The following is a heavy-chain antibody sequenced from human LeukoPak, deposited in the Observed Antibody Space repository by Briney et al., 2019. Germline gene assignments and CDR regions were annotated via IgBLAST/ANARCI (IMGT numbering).Heavy chain of an antibody. D-gene: IGHD2-2*02. CDR1: SGSFSDYY. CDR3: ARGYPGYYYYYMDV. J-gene: IGHJ6*03. Sequence: PSETLSLTCAVYSGSFSDYYWSWIRQPPGKGLEWMGEINHSGSTNYNPSLKRRVTFSVDTSKNQFSLNLSSVTAADTAIYYCARGYPGYYYYYMDVWGKGTTVTVSS. CDR2: INHSGST. V-gene: IGHV4-34*01.